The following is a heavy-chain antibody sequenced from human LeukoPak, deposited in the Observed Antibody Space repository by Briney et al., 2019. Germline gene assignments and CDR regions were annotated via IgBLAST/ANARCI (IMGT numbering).Heavy chain of an antibody. D-gene: IGHD4-17*01. V-gene: IGHV4-39*01. CDR3: ARHPGDYLDY. Sequence: PSETLSLTCGVSGGSISGSNYYWDWIRQPPGKGPEWIGSIYYNGRTEYNPALKSRATISVDTSKNHFSLTLRSVTAADTAIYYCARHPGDYLDYWGRGTLVTVSS. CDR2: IYYNGRT. J-gene: IGHJ4*02. CDR1: GGSISGSNYY.